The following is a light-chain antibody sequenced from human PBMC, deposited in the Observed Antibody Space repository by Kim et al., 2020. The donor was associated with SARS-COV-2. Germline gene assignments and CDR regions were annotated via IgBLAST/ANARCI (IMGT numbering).Light chain of an antibody. Sequence: QSVLTQPPSVSGAPGQRVPISCTGISSNIGAGYEVHWYQQLPGTAPKLLIYGDINRPSGVPDRFSASNAGTSASLAITGLQTEDEAEYYCQSYDNRLSGYVFGTGTKVTVL. CDR2: GDI. J-gene: IGLJ1*01. CDR1: SSNIGAGYE. CDR3: QSYDNRLSGYV. V-gene: IGLV1-40*01.